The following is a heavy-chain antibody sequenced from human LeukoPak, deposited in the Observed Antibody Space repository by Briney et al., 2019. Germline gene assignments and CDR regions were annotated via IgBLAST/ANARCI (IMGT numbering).Heavy chain of an antibody. CDR3: ARGLYDYDGRGGGY. Sequence: PGGSLRLSCAASGFTFSSYAMSWVRQAPGKGLEWASAISGSGGSTYYADSVKGRLTISRDNSKSTLYLQMNSLRAEDTAVYYWARGLYDYDGRGGGYWGQGTLVTASS. CDR1: GFTFSSYA. J-gene: IGHJ4*02. CDR2: ISGSGGST. D-gene: IGHD3-22*01. V-gene: IGHV3-23*01.